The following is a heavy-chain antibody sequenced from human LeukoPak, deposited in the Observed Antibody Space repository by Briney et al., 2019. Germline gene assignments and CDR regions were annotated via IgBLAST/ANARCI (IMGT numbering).Heavy chain of an antibody. Sequence: SETLSLTCTVSGYSISSGYYWGWIRQPPGKGLEWIGSIYYSGSTYYNPSLKSRVTISVDTSKNQFSLKLSSVTAADTAVYYCARDGVWFGELLSRGNWFDPWGQGTLVTVSS. CDR1: GYSISSGYY. CDR3: ARDGVWFGELLSRGNWFDP. J-gene: IGHJ5*02. D-gene: IGHD3-10*01. CDR2: IYYSGST. V-gene: IGHV4-38-2*02.